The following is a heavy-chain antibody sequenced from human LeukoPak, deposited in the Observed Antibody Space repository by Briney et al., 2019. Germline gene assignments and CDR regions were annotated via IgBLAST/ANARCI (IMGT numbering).Heavy chain of an antibody. J-gene: IGHJ6*03. CDR2: INHSGST. CDR3: ARCKVVVPAAINPRYYYYYYYMDV. CDR1: GGSFSGYY. D-gene: IGHD2-2*01. Sequence: SETLSLTCAVYGGSFSGYYWGWIRQPPGKGLEWIGEINHSGSTNYNPSLKSRVTISVDTSKNQFSLKLSSVAAADTAVYYCARCKVVVPAAINPRYYYYYYYMDVWGKGTTVTVSS. V-gene: IGHV4-34*01.